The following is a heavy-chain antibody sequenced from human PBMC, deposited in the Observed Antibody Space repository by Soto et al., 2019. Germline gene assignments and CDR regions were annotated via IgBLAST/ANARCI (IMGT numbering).Heavy chain of an antibody. D-gene: IGHD4-17*01. CDR2: IYYSGST. CDR3: ARHRPPDGDYGFDYYYMDV. CDR1: GGSISSYY. V-gene: IGHV4-59*08. Sequence: SETLSLTCTVSGGSISSYYWSWIRQPPGKGLEWIGYIYYSGSTNYNPSLKSRVTISVDTSKNQFSLKLSSVTAADTAVYYCARHRPPDGDYGFDYYYMDVWGKGTTVTVSS. J-gene: IGHJ6*03.